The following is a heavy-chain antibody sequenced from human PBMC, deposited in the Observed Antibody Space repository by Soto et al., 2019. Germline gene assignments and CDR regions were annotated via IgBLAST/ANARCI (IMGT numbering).Heavy chain of an antibody. CDR2: IYYSGST. V-gene: IGHV4-59*01. J-gene: IGHJ4*02. CDR1: GGSISSYY. D-gene: IGHD5-18*01. CDR3: AREKTGYSYGYYFDY. Sequence: PSETLSLTCTVSGGSISSYYWRWIRQPPGKGLEWIGYIYYSGSTNYNPSLKSRVTISVDTSKNQFSLKLSPVTAADTAVYYCAREKTGYSYGYYFDYWGQGTLVTVSS.